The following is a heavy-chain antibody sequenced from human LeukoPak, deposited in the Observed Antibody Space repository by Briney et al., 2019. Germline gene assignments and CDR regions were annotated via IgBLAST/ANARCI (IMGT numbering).Heavy chain of an antibody. V-gene: IGHV1-69*06. CDR3: ARDRIAVAGRKYYYYMDV. CDR2: IIPIYGTA. CDR1: GGTFSSYA. D-gene: IGHD6-19*01. J-gene: IGHJ6*03. Sequence: SVKVSCKASGGTFSSYAISWVRQAPGQGLEWMGGIIPIYGTANYAQKFQGRVTITADKSTSTAYMELSSLRSEDTAVYYCARDRIAVAGRKYYYYMDVWGKGTTVTISS.